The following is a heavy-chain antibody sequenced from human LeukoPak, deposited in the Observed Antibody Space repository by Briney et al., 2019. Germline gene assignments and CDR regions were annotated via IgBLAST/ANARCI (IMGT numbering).Heavy chain of an antibody. V-gene: IGHV3-21*01. D-gene: IGHD3-10*02. Sequence: GGSLRLSCAASAFTFSSYWISWVRQAPGKGLEWVSSISSSSSYIYYADSVKGRFTISRDNAKNSLYLQMNSLRAEDTAVYYCAELGITMIGGVWGKGTTVTISS. J-gene: IGHJ6*04. CDR3: AELGITMIGGV. CDR1: AFTFSSYW. CDR2: ISSSSSYI.